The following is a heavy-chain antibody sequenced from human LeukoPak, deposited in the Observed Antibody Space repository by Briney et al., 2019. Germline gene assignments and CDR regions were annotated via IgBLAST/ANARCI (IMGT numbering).Heavy chain of an antibody. J-gene: IGHJ4*02. CDR2: VSKSGSTT. Sequence: GGSLRLSCAVSGFPLSSYDMSWVRQAPGKGLEWVSVVSKSGSTTHYADSVRGRFTISRDNSKNTLYLQMNSLRVEDTAVYYCAPSLVGTGYYYEYWGQGTLVTVSS. CDR1: GFPLSSYD. V-gene: IGHV3-23*01. CDR3: APSLVGTGYYYEY. D-gene: IGHD3/OR15-3a*01.